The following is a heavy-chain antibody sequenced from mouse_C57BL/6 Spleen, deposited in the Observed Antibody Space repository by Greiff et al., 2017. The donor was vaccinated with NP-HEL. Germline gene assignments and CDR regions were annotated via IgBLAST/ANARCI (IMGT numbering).Heavy chain of an antibody. CDR2: IDPSDSET. D-gene: IGHD1-1*01. CDR3: AREDYYGSSHRFAY. J-gene: IGHJ3*01. CDR1: GYTFTSYW. V-gene: IGHV1-52*01. Sequence: PLSSVKLSCKASGYTFTSYWMHWVKQRPIQGLEWIGNIDPSDSETHYNQKFKDKATLTVDKSSSTAYMQLSSLTSEDSAVYYCAREDYYGSSHRFAYWGQGTLVTVSA.